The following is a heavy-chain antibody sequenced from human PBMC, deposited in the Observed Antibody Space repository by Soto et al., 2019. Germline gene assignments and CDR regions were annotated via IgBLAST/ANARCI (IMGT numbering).Heavy chain of an antibody. V-gene: IGHV4-31*03. CDR1: GGSISSGGYY. J-gene: IGHJ5*02. D-gene: IGHD1-1*01. CDR2: IYYSGST. Sequence: QVQLQESGPGLVKPSQTLSLTCTVSGGSISSGGYYWSWIRQHPGKGLEWIGYIYYSGSTYYNPSLTSRVTLXXHXCXXQFFLQLSSVTAVGTAVYYCAREDGDRYKMGWFDPWGQGTLVTVSS. CDR3: AREDGDRYKMGWFDP.